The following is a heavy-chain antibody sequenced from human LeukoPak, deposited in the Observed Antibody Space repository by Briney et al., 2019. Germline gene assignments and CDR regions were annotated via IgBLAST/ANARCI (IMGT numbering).Heavy chain of an antibody. CDR1: GFTVSSDY. J-gene: IGHJ4*02. CDR3: ARDPAGTEGY. CDR2: IYSGGST. V-gene: IGHV3-66*02. D-gene: IGHD6-25*01. Sequence: GGSLRLSCAASGFTVSSDYMSWVRQARGKGLEWVSVIYSGGSTYYADSVKGRFTISRDNSKNTLYLQMNSLRAEDTAVYYCARDPAGTEGYWGQGTLVTVSS.